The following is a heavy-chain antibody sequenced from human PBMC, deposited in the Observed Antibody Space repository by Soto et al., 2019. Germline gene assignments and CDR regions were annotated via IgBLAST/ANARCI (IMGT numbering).Heavy chain of an antibody. CDR1: GGTFSSYA. D-gene: IGHD3-10*01. CDR3: ARDGLPIRAVIAN. Sequence: GASVKVSCKASGGTFSSYAISWVRQAPGQGLEWMGGIIPIFGTANYAQKFQGRVTITADESTSTAYMKLSSVTAADTAVYYCARDGLPIRAVIANWGPGTLVTSPQ. V-gene: IGHV1-69*13. J-gene: IGHJ4*02. CDR2: IIPIFGTA.